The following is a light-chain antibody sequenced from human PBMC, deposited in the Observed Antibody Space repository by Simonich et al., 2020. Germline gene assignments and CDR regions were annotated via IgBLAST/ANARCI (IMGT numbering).Light chain of an antibody. Sequence: SYELTQPPSLSVSPGQTARITCSGDALPKQYASWYQQKPGQAPVLLIYKDCERPSWIPDRFSGSSSGTTVTLTISGVQAEDEADYYCQSADSSGTYVVFGGGTKLTVL. CDR3: QSADSSGTYVV. CDR2: KDC. J-gene: IGLJ2*01. V-gene: IGLV3-25*03. CDR1: ALPKQY.